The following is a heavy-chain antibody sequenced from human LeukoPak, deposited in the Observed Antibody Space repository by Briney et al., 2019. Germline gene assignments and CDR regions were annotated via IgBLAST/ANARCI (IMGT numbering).Heavy chain of an antibody. CDR3: ARDTHYDFWSGCPSTHWFDP. V-gene: IGHV1-2*02. CDR1: GYTFTGYY. Sequence: ASVKVSCKASGYTFTGYYMHWVRQAPGQGLEWMGWINPNSGGTNYAQKFQGRVTMTRDTSSNTAYMELSRLRSDDTAVYYCARDTHYDFWSGCPSTHWFDPWGQGTLVTVSS. CDR2: INPNSGGT. J-gene: IGHJ5*02. D-gene: IGHD3-3*01.